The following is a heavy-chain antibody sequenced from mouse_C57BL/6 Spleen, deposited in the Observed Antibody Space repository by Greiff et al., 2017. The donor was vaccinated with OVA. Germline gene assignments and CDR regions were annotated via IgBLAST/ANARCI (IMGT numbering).Heavy chain of an antibody. Sequence: QVQLQQSGPELVKPGASVKISCKASGYAFSSSWMNWVKQRPGKGLEWIGRIYPGDGDTNYNGKFKGKATLTADKSSSTAYMQLSSLTSEDSAVYFCARRGYYDYDGYYFDYWGQGTTLTVSS. CDR2: IYPGDGDT. D-gene: IGHD2-4*01. CDR3: ARRGYYDYDGYYFDY. J-gene: IGHJ2*01. V-gene: IGHV1-82*01. CDR1: GYAFSSSW.